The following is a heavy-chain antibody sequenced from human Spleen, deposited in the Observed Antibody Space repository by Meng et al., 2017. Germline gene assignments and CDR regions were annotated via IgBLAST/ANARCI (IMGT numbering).Heavy chain of an antibody. CDR2: IIPIFGTA. Sequence: QVQLVQSGSELRKPGASVKVSCKASGGTFSSYASSWVRQAPGQGLEWMGGIIPIFGTANHAQKFQGRVTITADESTSTAYMELSSLRSEDTAVYYCARVESYSSSWYVPDYWGQGTLVTVSS. CDR3: ARVESYSSSWYVPDY. CDR1: GGTFSSYA. V-gene: IGHV1-69*01. D-gene: IGHD6-13*01. J-gene: IGHJ4*02.